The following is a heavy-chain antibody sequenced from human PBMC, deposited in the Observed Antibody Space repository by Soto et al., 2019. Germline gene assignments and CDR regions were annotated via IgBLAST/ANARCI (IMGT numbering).Heavy chain of an antibody. CDR3: LRDWSY. J-gene: IGHJ4*02. CDR2: ISSSSDTI. V-gene: IGHV3-48*02. Sequence: EVQLVESGGGLVQPGGSLRLSCAASGFSFRNYNMNWVRQAPGKGLEWVSFISSSSDTIYYADSVKGRFTISRDNAKNALYLQLNSLIDEDTAVYFCLRDWSYWGQGTLVTVSS. CDR1: GFSFRNYN.